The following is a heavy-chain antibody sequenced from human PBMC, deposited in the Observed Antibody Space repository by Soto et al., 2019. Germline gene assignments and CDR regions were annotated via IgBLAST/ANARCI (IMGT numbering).Heavy chain of an antibody. V-gene: IGHV1-18*04. D-gene: IGHD3-22*01. CDR3: ARDSRSRYYYDSSGYFPDY. J-gene: IGHJ4*02. CDR1: GYTFTSYG. Sequence: ASVKVSCKASGYTFTSYGISWVRQAPGQGLEWMGWISAYNGNTNYAQKLQGRVTMTTDTSTSTAYMELRSLRSDDTAVYYCARDSRSRYYYDSSGYFPDYWGQGTLVTVSS. CDR2: ISAYNGNT.